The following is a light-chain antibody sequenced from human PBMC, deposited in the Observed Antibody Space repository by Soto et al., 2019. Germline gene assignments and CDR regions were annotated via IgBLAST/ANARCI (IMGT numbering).Light chain of an antibody. J-gene: IGKJ2*01. CDR1: QGISTY. V-gene: IGKV1-9*01. CDR3: QQSNCDWYA. Sequence: DIQLTQSPSFLSASVGDRVTITCRASQGISTYLAWYLQRPGKAPKLLIYGASTLQSGVPSRFSGSGSGTEFTLTISSLQPDDFGTYYCQQSNCDWYAFGQGTKLEIK. CDR2: GAS.